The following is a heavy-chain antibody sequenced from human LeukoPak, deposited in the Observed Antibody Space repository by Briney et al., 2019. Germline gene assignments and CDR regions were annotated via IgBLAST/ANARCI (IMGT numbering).Heavy chain of an antibody. D-gene: IGHD2-2*01. V-gene: IGHV3-48*04. CDR2: ISSSGSTI. Sequence: GGSLRLSCAASGFTFSSYSMNWVRQAPGKGLEWVSYISSSGSTIYYADSVKGRFTISRDNAKNSLYLQMNSLRAEDTAVYYCAREKLPDCSSTSCYQPPDDYWGQGTLVTVSS. CDR1: GFTFSSYS. CDR3: AREKLPDCSSTSCYQPPDDY. J-gene: IGHJ4*02.